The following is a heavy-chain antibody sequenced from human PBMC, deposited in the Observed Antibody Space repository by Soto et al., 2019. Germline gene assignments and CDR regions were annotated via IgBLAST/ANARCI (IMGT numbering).Heavy chain of an antibody. D-gene: IGHD3-9*01. CDR1: GYTFTHFY. Sequence: QVPLEQSRAEVMKPGDSVKVSCKASGYTFTHFYITWVRQAPGQGLEWMGAISPHNFNTNFAQKFQGRVTLTTDTSTNTAYMELRSLTSDDTAVYYCARDEGGYDILTGYYKAHHFDYWGQGVLVIVSS. CDR2: ISPHNFNT. V-gene: IGHV1-18*01. J-gene: IGHJ4*02. CDR3: ARDEGGYDILTGYYKAHHFDY.